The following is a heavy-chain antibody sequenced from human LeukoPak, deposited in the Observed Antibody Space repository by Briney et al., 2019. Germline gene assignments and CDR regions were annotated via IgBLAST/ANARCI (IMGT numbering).Heavy chain of an antibody. CDR1: GYTFTSYD. CDR2: MNTNSGNT. J-gene: IGHJ5*02. CDR3: ARSLVVGATYPYH. Sequence: GASVKVSCKASGYTFTSYDINWVRQATGQGLEWMGWMNTNSGNTGYAQKFQGRVTMTRNTSISTAYMELSSLRSEDTAVYYCARSLVVGATYPYHWGQGTLVTVSS. D-gene: IGHD1-26*01. V-gene: IGHV1-8*01.